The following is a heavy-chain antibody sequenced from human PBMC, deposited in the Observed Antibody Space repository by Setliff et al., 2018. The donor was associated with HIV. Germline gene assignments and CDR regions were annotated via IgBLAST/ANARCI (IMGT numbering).Heavy chain of an antibody. D-gene: IGHD2-21*01. V-gene: IGHV4-39*01. CDR3: ARVPVAGANWFDP. Sequence: SETLSLTCSVSGGSISSSTYYWGWIRQPPGKGLEWIGDIFYTGNTYYNPSLKSRITISVDRSKNLFSLKLISVTAADQGVYYCARVPVAGANWFDPWGLGTLVTVSS. J-gene: IGHJ5*02. CDR2: IFYTGNT. CDR1: GGSISSSTYY.